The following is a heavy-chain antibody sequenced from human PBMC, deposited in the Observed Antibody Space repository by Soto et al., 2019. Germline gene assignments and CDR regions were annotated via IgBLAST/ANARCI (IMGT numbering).Heavy chain of an antibody. J-gene: IGHJ4*02. D-gene: IGHD3-22*01. CDR2: ISGSGGST. CDR3: AKDAGITMIVSHPFDY. CDR1: GFTFSSYA. Sequence: GGSLRLSCAASGFTFSSYATSWVRQAPGKGLEWVSAISGSGGSTYYADSVKGRFTISRDNSKNTLYLQMNSLRAEDTAVYYCAKDAGITMIVSHPFDYWGQGTLVTVSS. V-gene: IGHV3-23*01.